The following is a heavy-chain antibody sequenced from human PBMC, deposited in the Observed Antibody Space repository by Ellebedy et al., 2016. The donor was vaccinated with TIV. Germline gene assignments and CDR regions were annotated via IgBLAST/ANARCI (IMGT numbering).Heavy chain of an antibody. CDR1: GFTLTNYW. V-gene: IGHV3-74*01. J-gene: IGHJ3*02. CDR2: LNSDGSTI. D-gene: IGHD2/OR15-2a*01. Sequence: GGSLRLSCAASGFTLTNYWMHWVRQAPGKGLVWVSSLNSDGSTIRYADSVQGRFTISRDNAKSMLYLQMSSLRAEDTAVYYCAREVLASSKGGPFDIWGQGTMVTVSP. CDR3: AREVLASSKGGPFDI.